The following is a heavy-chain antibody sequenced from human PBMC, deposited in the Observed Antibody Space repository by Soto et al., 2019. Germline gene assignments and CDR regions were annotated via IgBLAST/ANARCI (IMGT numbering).Heavy chain of an antibody. D-gene: IGHD6-13*01. CDR2: ISGSGDST. CDR3: AKDRDGAAAGPTKCYGMDV. V-gene: IGHV3-23*01. CDR1: GFTFSSYA. Sequence: EVQLLESGGGLVQPGGSLRLSCAASGFTFSSYAMSWVRQAPGKGLEWVSVISGSGDSTYYADSVRGRFTISRDNSKNTLYLQMNSLGAEDTAVYYCAKDRDGAAAGPTKCYGMDVWGQGTTVTVSS. J-gene: IGHJ6*02.